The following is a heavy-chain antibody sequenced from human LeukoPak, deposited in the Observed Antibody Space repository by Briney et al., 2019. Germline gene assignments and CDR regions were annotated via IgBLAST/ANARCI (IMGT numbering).Heavy chain of an antibody. J-gene: IGHJ3*02. V-gene: IGHV5-51*01. D-gene: IGHD2-15*01. Sequence: GESLKISCKGSGYSFTSYWIGWVRQMPGKGLEWMGIIYPGDSDTRYSPSFQGQVTISADKSISTAYLQWSSLKASDTAMYYCATLLGAPPPTPSDAFDIWGQGTMVTVSS. CDR3: ATLLGAPPPTPSDAFDI. CDR1: GYSFTSYW. CDR2: IYPGDSDT.